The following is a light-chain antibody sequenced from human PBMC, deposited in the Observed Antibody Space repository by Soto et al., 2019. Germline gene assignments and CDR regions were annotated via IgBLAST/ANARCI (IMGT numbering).Light chain of an antibody. CDR3: QQRSNWPPFT. J-gene: IGKJ5*01. CDR2: DAS. Sequence: EIVLTQSPATLSLSPGERATLSCRASQSVSSYFAWYQQKPGQPPKLLIYDASNSATGIPATFSGSGSGTDFTLTISSLEPEDFAVYYCQQRSNWPPFTFGQGTRLEIK. V-gene: IGKV3-11*01. CDR1: QSVSSY.